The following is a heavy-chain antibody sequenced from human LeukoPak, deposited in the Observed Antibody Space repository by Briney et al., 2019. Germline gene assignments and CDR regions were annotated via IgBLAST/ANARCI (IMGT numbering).Heavy chain of an antibody. D-gene: IGHD3-22*01. V-gene: IGHV3-7*01. Sequence: GGSLRLSCAASGFTFSSYWMSWVRQAPGKGLEWVANIKQDGSEKYYVDSVKGRFTISRDNAKNSLYLQMNSLRAEDTAVYYCARDNRDYYDSSGYYPFDYWGQGTLVTVSS. CDR2: IKQDGSEK. CDR3: ARDNRDYYDSSGYYPFDY. CDR1: GFTFSSYW. J-gene: IGHJ4*02.